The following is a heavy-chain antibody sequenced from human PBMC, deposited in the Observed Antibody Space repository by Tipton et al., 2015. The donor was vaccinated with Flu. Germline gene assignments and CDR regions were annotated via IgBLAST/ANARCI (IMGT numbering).Heavy chain of an antibody. J-gene: IGHJ4*02. CDR3: ARDPSLGMPDYFDY. CDR2: IFHTGST. V-gene: IGHV4-38-2*02. D-gene: IGHD2-2*01. Sequence: TLSLTCTVSGYSISSDYYWGWIRQPPGKGLEWIGNIFHTGSTYYNPSLKSRVTLSVDTSKNQFSLKVISVTAADTAVYYCARDPSLGMPDYFDYWGQGTLVTASS. CDR1: GYSISSDYY.